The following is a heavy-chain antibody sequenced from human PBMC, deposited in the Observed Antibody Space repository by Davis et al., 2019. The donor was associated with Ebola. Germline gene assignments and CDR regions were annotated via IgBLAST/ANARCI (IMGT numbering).Heavy chain of an antibody. CDR1: GYTFTSYG. J-gene: IGHJ4*02. V-gene: IGHV1-18*01. D-gene: IGHD6-13*01. CDR2: ISAYNGNT. CDR3: ARDRGMIAAAGHFDY. Sequence: ASVKVSCKASGYTFTSYGISWVRQAPGQGLEWMGWISAYNGNTNYAQKLQGRVTMTTDTSTSTAYMELRSLRSDDTAVYYCARDRGMIAAAGHFDYWGQGTLVTVSA.